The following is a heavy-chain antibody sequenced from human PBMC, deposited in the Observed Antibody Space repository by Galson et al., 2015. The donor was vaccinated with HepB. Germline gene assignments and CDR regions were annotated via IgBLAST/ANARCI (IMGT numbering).Heavy chain of an antibody. D-gene: IGHD3-3*01. CDR1: GFTFSSYA. J-gene: IGHJ6*02. V-gene: IGHV3-23*01. Sequence: SLRLSCAASGFTFSSYAMSWVRQAPGKGLEWVSAIRGSGGSTYYADSVKGRFTISRDNSKNTLYLQMNSLRAEDTAVYYCAKEVRITIFGVVMHYGMDVWGQGTTVTVSS. CDR3: AKEVRITIFGVVMHYGMDV. CDR2: IRGSGGST.